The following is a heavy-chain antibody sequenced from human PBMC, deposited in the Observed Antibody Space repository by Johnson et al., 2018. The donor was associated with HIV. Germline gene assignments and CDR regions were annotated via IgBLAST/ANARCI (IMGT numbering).Heavy chain of an antibody. J-gene: IGHJ3*02. Sequence: QVQLVESGGGVVQPGRSLRLSCAASGFTFSSYGMHWVRQAPGKGLEWVAVISYDGSNKYYADSVKGRFTISRDNSKNTLYLQMNSRRAEDTAVYYCAKDRGGYYDSSGYGAFDIWGQGTMVTVSS. CDR1: GFTFSSYG. CDR3: AKDRGGYYDSSGYGAFDI. CDR2: ISYDGSNK. D-gene: IGHD3-22*01. V-gene: IGHV3-30*18.